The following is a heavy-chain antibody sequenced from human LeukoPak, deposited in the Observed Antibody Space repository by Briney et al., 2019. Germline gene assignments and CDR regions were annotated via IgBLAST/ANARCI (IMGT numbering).Heavy chain of an antibody. Sequence: GESLKISCQVSGYIFTDYWIGWVRQMPARGLESMGIIYPADSDTAYSPFFQGQVTISADKSISTVYLQWSSLKASDTAMYYCARQSRDGSKTRGYYFDHWGQGTLVTVSS. J-gene: IGHJ4*02. CDR1: GYIFTDYW. V-gene: IGHV5-51*01. CDR3: ARQSRDGSKTRGYYFDH. D-gene: IGHD3-10*01. CDR2: IYPADSDT.